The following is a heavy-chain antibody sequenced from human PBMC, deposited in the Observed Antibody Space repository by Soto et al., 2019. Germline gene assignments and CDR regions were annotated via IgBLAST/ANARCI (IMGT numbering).Heavy chain of an antibody. CDR3: VRAVGFDFDH. Sequence: PSQTLSLTCAISGDSVFSNTAAWNWIRQSPSRGLEWLGRTYYRSKWYNDYAVTVKSRIAINPDTSKNQFSLHLNSVTPDDTALYYCVRAVGFDFDHWGQGTQVTVSS. V-gene: IGHV6-1*01. CDR2: TYYRSKWYN. CDR1: GDSVFSNTAA. D-gene: IGHD1-26*01. J-gene: IGHJ4*02.